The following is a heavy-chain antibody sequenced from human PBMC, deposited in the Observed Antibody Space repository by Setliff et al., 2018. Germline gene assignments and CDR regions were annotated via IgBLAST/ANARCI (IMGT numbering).Heavy chain of an antibody. V-gene: IGHV4-59*08. CDR3: ARAPDSGTYYNLYPYYNDV. CDR2: IYSSGSI. J-gene: IGHJ6*03. D-gene: IGHD1-26*01. Sequence: PSETLSLTCTVSGGSISGYYWSWIRQPPGKGLEWIGNIYSSGSIKYNPSLRSRVTISVDTVKNQFPLRLSSLTAADTAVYYCARAPDSGTYYNLYPYYNDVWGKGTTVTVSS. CDR1: GGSISGYY.